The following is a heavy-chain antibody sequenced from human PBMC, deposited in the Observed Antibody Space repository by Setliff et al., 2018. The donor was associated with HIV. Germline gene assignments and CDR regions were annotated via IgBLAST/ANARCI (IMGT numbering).Heavy chain of an antibody. Sequence: WVRQVPGKGLEWIGSIYHDGRTYYSPSLKSRVTISVDTSKNRFSLKLSSVTATDTAVYYCARQLASGFWAFDIWGQGTMVTVSS. J-gene: IGHJ3*02. D-gene: IGHD3-22*01. CDR2: IYHDGRT. CDR3: ARQLASGFWAFDI. V-gene: IGHV4-39*01.